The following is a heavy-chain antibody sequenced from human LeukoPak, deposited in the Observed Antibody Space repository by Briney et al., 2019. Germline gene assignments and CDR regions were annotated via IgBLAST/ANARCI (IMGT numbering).Heavy chain of an antibody. D-gene: IGHD6-19*01. J-gene: IGHJ4*02. Sequence: GGSLRLSCAASGFTFDDYAIHWVRQAPGKGLGWVSGISWNSGSIGYADCVKGRFTISRDNAKTSLYLQMNSLRAEDTALYYCAKDMDIAVAANFDYWGQGTLATVSS. CDR2: ISWNSGSI. CDR1: GFTFDDYA. V-gene: IGHV3-9*01. CDR3: AKDMDIAVAANFDY.